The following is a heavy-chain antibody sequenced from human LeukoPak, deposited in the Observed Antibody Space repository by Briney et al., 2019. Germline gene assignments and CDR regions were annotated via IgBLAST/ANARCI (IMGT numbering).Heavy chain of an antibody. CDR1: GYTFTSYA. CDR3: ARGTDANGDFDY. V-gene: IGHV1-2*02. D-gene: IGHD4/OR15-4a*01. CDR2: INPNSGGT. J-gene: IGHJ4*02. Sequence: ASVKVSCKASGYTFTSYAMNWVRQAPGQGLEWMGWINPNSGGTNYAQKFQGRVTMTRDTSISTAYMELSRLRSDDTAVYYCARGTDANGDFDYWGQGTLVTVSS.